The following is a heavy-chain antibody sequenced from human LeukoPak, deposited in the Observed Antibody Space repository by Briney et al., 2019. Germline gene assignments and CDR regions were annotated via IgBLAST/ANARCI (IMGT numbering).Heavy chain of an antibody. J-gene: IGHJ4*02. Sequence: PGGSLRLSCAASGFAFSSYSMNWVRQAPGKGLEWVSSISSSSSYIYYADSVKGRLTISRDNAKNSLYLQMNSLRAEDTAVYYCARARIAAAGFDYWGQGTLVTVSS. CDR3: ARARIAAAGFDY. V-gene: IGHV3-21*01. CDR1: GFAFSSYS. CDR2: ISSSSSYI. D-gene: IGHD6-13*01.